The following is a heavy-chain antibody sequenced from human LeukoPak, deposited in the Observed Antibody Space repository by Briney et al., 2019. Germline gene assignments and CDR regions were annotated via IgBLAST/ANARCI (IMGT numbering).Heavy chain of an antibody. V-gene: IGHV4-38-2*02. CDR3: ARSPTNGAAGYDP. Sequence: PSETLSLTCTVSGYSISSGYYWGWIRQPPGKGLEWIGSIYHSGSTYYNPSLKSRVTISVDTSKNQFSLKLSSVTAADTAVYYCARSPTNGAAGYDPWGQGTLVTVSS. J-gene: IGHJ5*02. CDR2: IYHSGST. D-gene: IGHD6-13*01. CDR1: GYSISSGYY.